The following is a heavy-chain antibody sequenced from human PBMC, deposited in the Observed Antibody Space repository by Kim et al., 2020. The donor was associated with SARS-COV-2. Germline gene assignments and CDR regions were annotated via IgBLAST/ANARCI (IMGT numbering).Heavy chain of an antibody. CDR3: ARGLASGYDQKVYFDY. V-gene: IGHV4-34*01. CDR1: GGSFSGYY. D-gene: IGHD5-12*01. CDR2: INHSGTT. Sequence: SETLSLTCAVYGGSFSGYYWTWIRQPPGEGLEWIGEINHSGTTYYTPSLKSRVTISVDTSKNQISLKLSSVTAADTAVYYCARGLASGYDQKVYFDYWG. J-gene: IGHJ4*01.